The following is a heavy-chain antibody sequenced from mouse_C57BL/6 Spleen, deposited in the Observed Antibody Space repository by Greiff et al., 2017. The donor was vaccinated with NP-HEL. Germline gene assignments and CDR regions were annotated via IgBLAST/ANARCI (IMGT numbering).Heavy chain of an antibody. CDR3: ARPGWDVPMDY. CDR1: GFTFSDYG. D-gene: IGHD4-1*01. V-gene: IGHV5-17*01. J-gene: IGHJ4*01. CDR2: ISSGSSTI. Sequence: EVQVVESGGGLVKPGGSLKLSCAASGFTFSDYGMHWVRQAPEKGLEWVAYISSGSSTIYYADTVKGRFTISRDNAKNTLFLQMTSLRSEDTAMYYCARPGWDVPMDYWGQGTSVTVSS.